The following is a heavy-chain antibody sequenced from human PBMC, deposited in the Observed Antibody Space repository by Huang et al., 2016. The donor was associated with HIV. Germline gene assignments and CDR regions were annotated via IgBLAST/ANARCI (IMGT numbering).Heavy chain of an antibody. D-gene: IGHD2-8*02. J-gene: IGHJ5*02. V-gene: IGHV4-30-4*08. CDR3: ARGSSVLPTT. CDR2: IYSSGTT. CDR1: GGSISSGGYY. Sequence: QVQLQESGPGLVKPSQTLSLTCTVSGGSISSGGYYWIWIRQPPGKGLEWIWHIYSSGTTSYNPSLKSRLTISLDPSKNQFSLNLRSVTAADTAVYYCARGSSVLPTTWGQGTLVTVSS.